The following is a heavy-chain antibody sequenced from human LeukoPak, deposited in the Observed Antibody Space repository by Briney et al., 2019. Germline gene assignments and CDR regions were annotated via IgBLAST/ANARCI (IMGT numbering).Heavy chain of an antibody. CDR3: ATRNFGDYGAFDI. V-gene: IGHV1-24*01. J-gene: IGHJ3*02. Sequence: ASVKVSCKVSGYTLTELSMHWVRQAPGKGLDWVGGLHPEEGEANYAQPLQGRVTITESTSQDPAYMELSSLRSEDTAVYYCATRNFGDYGAFDIWGQGTMGNVSS. D-gene: IGHD4-17*01. CDR2: LHPEEGEA. CDR1: GYTLTELS.